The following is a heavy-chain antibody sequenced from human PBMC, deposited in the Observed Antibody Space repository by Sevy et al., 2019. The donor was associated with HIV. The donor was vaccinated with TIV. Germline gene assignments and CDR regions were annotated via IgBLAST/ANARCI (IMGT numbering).Heavy chain of an antibody. CDR2: INHSGST. D-gene: IGHD6-13*01. Sequence: SETLSLTCAVYGGSFSGYYWSWIRQPPGKGLEWIGEINHSGSTNYNPSLKSRVTISVDTSKNQFSLKLSSVTAADTAVYYCARGEGGDRIAAAGTVAMDVWGQGTTVTVSS. V-gene: IGHV4-34*01. CDR3: ARGEGGDRIAAAGTVAMDV. CDR1: GGSFSGYY. J-gene: IGHJ6*02.